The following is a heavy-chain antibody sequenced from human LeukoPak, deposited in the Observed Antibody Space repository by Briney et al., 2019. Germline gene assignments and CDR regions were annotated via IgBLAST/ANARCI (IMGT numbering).Heavy chain of an antibody. CDR2: INPNSGGT. V-gene: IGHV1-2*04. CDR1: GYTFTGYY. D-gene: IGHD1-26*01. J-gene: IGHJ4*02. Sequence: ASVKVSCKASGYTFTGYYMHWVRQAPGQGLEWMGWINPNSGGTNYAQKFQGWVTMTRDTSISTAYMELSRLRSEDTAVYYCAFRQVGATRDFDYWGQGTLSPSPQ. CDR3: AFRQVGATRDFDY.